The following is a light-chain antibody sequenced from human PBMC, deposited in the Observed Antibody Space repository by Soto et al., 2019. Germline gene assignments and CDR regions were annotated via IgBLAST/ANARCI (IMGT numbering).Light chain of an antibody. Sequence: DIQMTQSPSTLSASVGDRVTITCRASESISRWLACYQHKPGKAPKLLIYKVSTLESVVPSRFSGSGSGTEFTLTISSLQPDDFVTYYCQQSDSYPLTFGGVTEVEIK. J-gene: IGKJ4*01. CDR3: QQSDSYPLT. CDR2: KVS. CDR1: ESISRW. V-gene: IGKV1-5*03.